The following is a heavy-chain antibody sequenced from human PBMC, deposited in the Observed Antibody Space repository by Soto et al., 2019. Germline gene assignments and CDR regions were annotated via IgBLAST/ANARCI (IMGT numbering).Heavy chain of an antibody. D-gene: IGHD2-2*01. J-gene: IGHJ4*02. CDR2: INSTGTIK. V-gene: IGHV3-48*01. Sequence: GGSLRLSCAASGFTFSTYSMNWVRQAPGKGLEWVSYINSTGTIKYYAGFVKGRLTISRDNAKNSLYLQMNSLRAEDTAVYYCARMSSSISPGCWGQGTLVTVSS. CDR1: GFTFSTYS. CDR3: ARMSSSISPGC.